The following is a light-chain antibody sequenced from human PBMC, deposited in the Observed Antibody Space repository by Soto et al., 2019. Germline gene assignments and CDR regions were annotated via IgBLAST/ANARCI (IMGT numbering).Light chain of an antibody. CDR1: QSVSSY. V-gene: IGKV3-11*01. Sequence: EIVLTQSPATLSLSPGERATLSCRASQSVSSYLAWYQQKPGQAPRLLIYEASNRATGIPARFSGSVSGTDFTLTISSLEPEDFAVYYCQQRSNWPPNTFGQGTKLEIK. J-gene: IGKJ2*01. CDR3: QQRSNWPPNT. CDR2: EAS.